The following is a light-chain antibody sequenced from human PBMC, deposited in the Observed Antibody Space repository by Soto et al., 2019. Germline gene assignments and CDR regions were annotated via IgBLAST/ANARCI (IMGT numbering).Light chain of an antibody. CDR3: QPTFSVPLT. V-gene: IGKV1-39*01. Sequence: DIQRTQSPSSLSASVGDRATVTCRASETVNGYLNWYQQRPGKAPELLIYGASSLQTGVPSRFSGSGSGTDYTLTINSLQSEDVAYYFCQPTFSVPLTFGQGTNLEI. J-gene: IGKJ2*01. CDR2: GAS. CDR1: ETVNGY.